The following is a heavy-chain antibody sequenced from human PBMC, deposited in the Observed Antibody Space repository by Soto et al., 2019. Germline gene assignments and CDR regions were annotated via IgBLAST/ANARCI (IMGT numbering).Heavy chain of an antibody. J-gene: IGHJ6*02. CDR3: ARGPHGSGSWYGLDV. D-gene: IGHD3-10*01. CDR1: GFTVSANY. CDR2: IYSGGST. Sequence: EVQLVESGGGLVQPGGSLRLSCAASGFTVSANYMSWVRQAPGKGLEWVSVIYSGGSTYYADSVKGRFTISRHNSNNTLYLQMNSLGAEDTAVYYCARGPHGSGSWYGLDVWGQGTTVTVSS. V-gene: IGHV3-53*04.